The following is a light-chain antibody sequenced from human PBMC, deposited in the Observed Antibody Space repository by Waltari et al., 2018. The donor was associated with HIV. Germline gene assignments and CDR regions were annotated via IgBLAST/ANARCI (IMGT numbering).Light chain of an antibody. CDR1: QGIGND. CDR3: MHDYNYPRT. Sequence: AIQMTQSPPSLSASVGGRVTITCRASQGIGNDLGWYQQQPGKPPKLLFYSASRLQSGVASRFSGSGSGTDFTLTISGLRPEDFATYYCMHDYNYPRTFGRGTRLEIK. CDR2: SAS. J-gene: IGKJ4*02. V-gene: IGKV1-6*01.